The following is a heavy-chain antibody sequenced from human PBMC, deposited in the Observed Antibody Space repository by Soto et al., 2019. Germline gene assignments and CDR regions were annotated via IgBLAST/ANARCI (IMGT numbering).Heavy chain of an antibody. Sequence: ASVEVSCKVAGHSLTDLSMHWVLQGPGRGLEWLGGFDPEEGEIIYAQNFQGRIRLTEDTSTDTAFMELNSLKSEDTAIYYCATTRTTYVYDFDSWGQGTLVTVSS. D-gene: IGHD3-16*01. CDR3: ATTRTTYVYDFDS. CDR2: FDPEEGEI. V-gene: IGHV1-24*01. CDR1: GHSLTDLS. J-gene: IGHJ4*02.